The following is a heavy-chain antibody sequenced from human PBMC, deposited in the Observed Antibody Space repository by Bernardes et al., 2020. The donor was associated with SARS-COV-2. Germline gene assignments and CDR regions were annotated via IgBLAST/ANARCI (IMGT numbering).Heavy chain of an antibody. CDR1: GGSFSGYY. CDR3: ARGTRLWFGELYGMDV. D-gene: IGHD3-10*01. J-gene: IGHJ6*02. V-gene: IGHV4-34*01. CDR2: INHSGST. Sequence: SETLSLTCAVYGGSFSGYYWSWIRQPPGKGLEWIGEINHSGSTNYNPSLKSRVTISVDTSKNQFSLKLSSVTAADTAVYYCARGTRLWFGELYGMDVWGQGTTVTVSS.